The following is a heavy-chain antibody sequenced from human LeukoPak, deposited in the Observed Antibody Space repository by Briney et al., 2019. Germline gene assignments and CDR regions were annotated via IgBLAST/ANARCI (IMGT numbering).Heavy chain of an antibody. J-gene: IGHJ5*02. CDR2: ISDDGSRQ. V-gene: IGHV3-30-3*01. CDR1: GFTFSNYA. Sequence: GGSLRLSCAATGFTFSNYAIHWGRQAPGKGLEWVAFISDDGSRQHYADSVKGRFTISRDNSKNTLNLQMNSLRAEDTAVYYCGKDRTGTYTLDLWGQGTLVRVPS. D-gene: IGHD3-10*01. CDR3: GKDRTGTYTLDL.